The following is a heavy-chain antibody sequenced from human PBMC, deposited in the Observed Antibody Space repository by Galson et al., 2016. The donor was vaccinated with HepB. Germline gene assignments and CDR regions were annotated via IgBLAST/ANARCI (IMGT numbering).Heavy chain of an antibody. D-gene: IGHD1-1*01. V-gene: IGHV1-46*01. CDR1: GYTFTSYK. CDR2: INPSGGST. Sequence: SVKVSCKASGYTFTSYKMHWARQAPGQGLEWMGIINPSGGSTSYAQKFQGRVTMTRDTSTNTVYMELSSLRSDDTAVYYCARGGWNDGGYWGQGTLVTVSS. J-gene: IGHJ4*02. CDR3: ARGGWNDGGY.